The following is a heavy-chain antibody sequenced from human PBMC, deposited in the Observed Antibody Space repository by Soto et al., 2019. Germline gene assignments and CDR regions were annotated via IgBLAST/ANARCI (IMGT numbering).Heavy chain of an antibody. V-gene: IGHV1-2*04. Sequence: QVHLVQSGAEVKRAGASVTVSCKASGYTFSDYYIHWVRQAPGQGLQWMGCINPKSGDRRHAQMFRGWVFMTRDTSISTAYMEVSGLISDDTAVYFCVRGAEVGIELAAFDQWGQGTLVTVSA. CDR1: GYTFSDYY. CDR3: VRGAEVGIELAAFDQ. CDR2: INPKSGDR. D-gene: IGHD2-8*02. J-gene: IGHJ4*02.